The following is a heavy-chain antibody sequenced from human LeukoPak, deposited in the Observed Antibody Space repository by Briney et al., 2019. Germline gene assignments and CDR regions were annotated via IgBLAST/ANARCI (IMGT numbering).Heavy chain of an antibody. V-gene: IGHV3-21*01. CDR3: ARPPPGYSSGWYALVDY. Sequence: PGGSLRLSCAASGFTFSSYSMNWVRQAPGKGLEWVSSISSSSSYIYYADSVKDRFTISRDNAKNSLYLQMNSLRAEDTAVYYCARPPPGYSSGWYALVDYWGQGTLVTVSS. D-gene: IGHD6-19*01. J-gene: IGHJ4*02. CDR2: ISSSSSYI. CDR1: GFTFSSYS.